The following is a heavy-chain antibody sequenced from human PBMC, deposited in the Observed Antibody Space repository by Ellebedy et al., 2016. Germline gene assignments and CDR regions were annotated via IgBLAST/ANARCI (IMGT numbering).Heavy chain of an antibody. CDR1: GDSVSSNSAT. CDR2: TYYRPKWNN. J-gene: IGHJ4*02. Sequence: SETLSLXXAISGDSVSSNSATWNWIRQSPSRGLEWLGRTYYRPKWNNDYAVSVKSRIAINPDTSKNQVSLQLNSVTPEDTAVYYCARSSGRVDSWGQGTLVTVSS. V-gene: IGHV6-1*01. D-gene: IGHD3-10*01. CDR3: ARSSGRVDS.